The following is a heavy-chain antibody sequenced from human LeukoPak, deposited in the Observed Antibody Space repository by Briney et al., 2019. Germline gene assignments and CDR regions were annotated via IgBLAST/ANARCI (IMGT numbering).Heavy chain of an antibody. Sequence: ISAYNGNTNYAQKLQGRVTMTTDTSTSTAYMELRSLRSDDTAVYYCARSKTYYYDSSGYYYFDYWGQGTLVTVSS. CDR2: ISAYNGNT. J-gene: IGHJ4*02. D-gene: IGHD3-22*01. V-gene: IGHV1-18*01. CDR3: ARSKTYYYDSSGYYYFDY.